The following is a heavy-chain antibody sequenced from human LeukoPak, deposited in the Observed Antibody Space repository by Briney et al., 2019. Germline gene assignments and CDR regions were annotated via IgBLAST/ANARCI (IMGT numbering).Heavy chain of an antibody. CDR3: AVDSSGSNDAFDI. CDR2: IYSGGST. CDR1: GFTVSSNY. V-gene: IGHV3-53*01. J-gene: IGHJ3*02. Sequence: GGSLRLSCAASGFTVSSNYMSWVRQAPGKGLEWVSVIYSGGSTYYADSVKGRFTISRDNSKNTLYLQMNSLRAEDTAVYYCAVDSSGSNDAFDIWGRGTMVTVSS. D-gene: IGHD3-22*01.